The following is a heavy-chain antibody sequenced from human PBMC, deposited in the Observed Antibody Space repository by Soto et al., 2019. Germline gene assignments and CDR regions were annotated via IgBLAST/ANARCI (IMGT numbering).Heavy chain of an antibody. J-gene: IGHJ4*02. CDR2: INPSGGST. CDR3: ARVTTYYDILTGYYAFDY. V-gene: IGHV1-46*03. CDR1: GYTFTSYY. D-gene: IGHD3-9*01. Sequence: ASVKASCKASGYTFTSYYMHWVRQAPGQGLEWMGIINPSGGSTSYAQKFQGRVTMTRDTSTSTVYMELSSLRSEDTAVYYCARVTTYYDILTGYYAFDYWGKGTLVTVSS.